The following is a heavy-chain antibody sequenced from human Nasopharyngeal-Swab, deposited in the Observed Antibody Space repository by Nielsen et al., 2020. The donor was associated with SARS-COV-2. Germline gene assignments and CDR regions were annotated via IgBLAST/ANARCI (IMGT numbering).Heavy chain of an antibody. CDR3: AREDWGKLDY. CDR2: VKQDGSAI. CDR1: GFTFSVYW. D-gene: IGHD7-27*01. J-gene: IGHJ4*02. Sequence: GESLKISCAASGFTFSVYWMDWVRLTPMKRLEWVATVKQDGSAIYHVDSLKGRFTISRDNAKNSLYLQMNSLRAGDTAVYYCAREDWGKLDYWGQGTLVTVSS. V-gene: IGHV3-7*04.